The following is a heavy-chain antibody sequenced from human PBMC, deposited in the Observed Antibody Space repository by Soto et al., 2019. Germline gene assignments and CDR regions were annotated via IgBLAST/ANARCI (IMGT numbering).Heavy chain of an antibody. V-gene: IGHV3-23*01. D-gene: IGHD3-10*01. CDR1: GFTFSSYA. CDR2: ISGSGGST. CDR3: AKEGYYGSGSSYYFDY. J-gene: IGHJ4*02. Sequence: PGGSLRLSCAASGFTFSSYAMSWVRQAPGKGLEWVSAISGSGGSTYYADSVKGRFTISRDNSKNTLYLQMNSLRAEDTAVYYCAKEGYYGSGSSYYFDYWGQGTLVTVSS.